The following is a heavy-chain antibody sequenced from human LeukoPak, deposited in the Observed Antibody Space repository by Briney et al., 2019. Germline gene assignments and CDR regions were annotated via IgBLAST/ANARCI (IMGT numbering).Heavy chain of an antibody. CDR3: VKDADFWSGLDC. CDR2: ISWNSNTR. J-gene: IGHJ4*02. CDR1: GFMFEDYG. D-gene: IGHD3-3*01. Sequence: GGSLRLSCVGSGFMFEDYGMHWVRQVPGKGLEWVSGISWNSNTRVYAESVKGRFTISRDNAKHSLDLQMISLRAEDTALYYCVKDADFWSGLDCWGQGTLVTVSS. V-gene: IGHV3-9*01.